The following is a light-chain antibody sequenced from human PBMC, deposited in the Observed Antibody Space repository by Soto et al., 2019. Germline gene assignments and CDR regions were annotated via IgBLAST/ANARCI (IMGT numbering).Light chain of an antibody. Sequence: DVQMTQSPSSLAAVVGDRVTITCRALQGIAPDLAWFQQKPGKVPKLLIYATSTLQSGGPSRFSGSGSGTDFTLTISSLQPEDVGTYYCQKYNSAPLTFGGGTKVEIK. CDR2: ATS. CDR3: QKYNSAPLT. CDR1: QGIAPD. J-gene: IGKJ4*01. V-gene: IGKV1-27*01.